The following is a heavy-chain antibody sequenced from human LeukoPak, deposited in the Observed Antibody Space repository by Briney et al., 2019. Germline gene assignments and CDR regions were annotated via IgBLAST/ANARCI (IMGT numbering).Heavy chain of an antibody. V-gene: IGHV4-4*07. CDR1: GGSFSGYY. CDR2: IYSSGST. CDR3: AREGRGSHSGY. J-gene: IGHJ4*02. D-gene: IGHD3-16*01. Sequence: PSETLSLTCAVYGGSFSGYYWSWIRQPAGKGLEWIGRIYSSGSTNYNPSLKSRVTLSVDTSKNQFSLKLTSMTAADTAVYYCAREGRGSHSGYWGQGTLVTVSS.